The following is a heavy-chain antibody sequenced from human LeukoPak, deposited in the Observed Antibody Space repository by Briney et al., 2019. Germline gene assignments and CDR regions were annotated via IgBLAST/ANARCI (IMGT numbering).Heavy chain of an antibody. CDR2: INPNSGGT. V-gene: IGHV1-2*02. CDR3: ARDLPITIFGVVFDY. D-gene: IGHD3-3*01. Sequence: ASVKVSCKASGYTFTGYYMHWVRQAPGQGLEWMGWINPNSGGTNYAQKFQGRVTMTRDTSISTAYMELSRLRSDDTAVYCCARDLPITIFGVVFDYWGQGTLVTVSS. J-gene: IGHJ4*02. CDR1: GYTFTGYY.